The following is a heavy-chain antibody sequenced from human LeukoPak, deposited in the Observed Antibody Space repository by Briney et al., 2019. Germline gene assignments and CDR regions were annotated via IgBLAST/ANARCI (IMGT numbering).Heavy chain of an antibody. V-gene: IGHV1-18*01. CDR2: ISAYNGNT. J-gene: IGHJ3*02. CDR3: ARENNYYDSSGFKRGAFDI. D-gene: IGHD3-22*01. CDR1: GYTFTSYG. Sequence: GASVKVSCKASGYTFTSYGITWVRQAPGQGLEWVGWISAYNGNTNYAQNLQGRVTMTTDTSTRTAYMDLRSLRSDDTAVYYCARENNYYDSSGFKRGAFDIWGQGTMVTVSS.